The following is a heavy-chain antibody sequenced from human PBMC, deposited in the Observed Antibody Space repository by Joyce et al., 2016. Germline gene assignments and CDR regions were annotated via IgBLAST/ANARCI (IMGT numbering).Heavy chain of an antibody. V-gene: IGHV3-7*01. Sequence: EVQLVASGGALVQPGGSRGLSCSASGLTLSNYWMNWVRQAPGKGLEWVAIIRQDGSYIYYSDSVRGRFTISRDNVKNSVHLQMNSLRDDDTAIYYCVGGRGWLFDFWGQGTLVTVSS. CDR3: VGGRGWLFDF. CDR1: GLTLSNYW. D-gene: IGHD6-19*01. J-gene: IGHJ4*02. CDR2: IRQDGSYI.